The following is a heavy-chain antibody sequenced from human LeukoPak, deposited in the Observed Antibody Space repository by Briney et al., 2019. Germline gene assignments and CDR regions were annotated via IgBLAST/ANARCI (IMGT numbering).Heavy chain of an antibody. J-gene: IGHJ4*02. Sequence: GGSLRLSCAASGFTFSSYWMSWVRQAPGKGLEWVADIKQDGSEKYYVDSVKGRFTISRDNAKNSLYLQMNSLRAEDTAVYYCARGGRLDTWYDFWSGPYPRPIDYWGQGTLVTVSS. CDR2: IKQDGSEK. CDR3: ARGGRLDTWYDFWSGPYPRPIDY. V-gene: IGHV3-7*03. D-gene: IGHD3-3*01. CDR1: GFTFSSYW.